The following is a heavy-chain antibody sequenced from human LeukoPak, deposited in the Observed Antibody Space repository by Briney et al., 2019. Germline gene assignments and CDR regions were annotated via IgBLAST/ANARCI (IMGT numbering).Heavy chain of an antibody. D-gene: IGHD6-13*01. CDR2: ISSYNGNT. J-gene: IGHJ4*02. V-gene: IGHV1-18*01. CDR3: ARDGFSSSWPYYFDF. CDR1: GYTFINYG. Sequence: ASVKVSCKASGYTFINYGITWVRQAPGQGLXWMGWISSYNGNTNYAQKFQGRVTMTTDTSTSTAYMELKSLRSDDTAVYHCARDGFSSSWPYYFDFWGQGSLVTVSS.